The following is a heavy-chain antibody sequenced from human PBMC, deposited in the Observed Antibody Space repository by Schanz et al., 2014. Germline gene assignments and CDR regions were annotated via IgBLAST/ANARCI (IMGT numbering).Heavy chain of an antibody. V-gene: IGHV3-48*01. CDR3: ARGVRIDY. D-gene: IGHD3-3*01. J-gene: IGHJ4*02. Sequence: VQLVESGGGLVQPGGSVRLSCGASEFSFSSFGMNWVRQAPGKGLEWVSYISSSSSTIYYADSVKGRFTISRDNAKNSLYLQMNSLTAEDTAVYYCARGVRIDYWGQGTLVTVSS. CDR2: ISSSSSTI. CDR1: EFSFSSFG.